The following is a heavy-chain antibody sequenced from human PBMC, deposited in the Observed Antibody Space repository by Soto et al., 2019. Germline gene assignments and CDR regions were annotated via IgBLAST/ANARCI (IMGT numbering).Heavy chain of an antibody. Sequence: SETLSLTCAVYGGSFSGYYWSWIRQPPGKGLEWIGEINHSGSTNYNPSLKSRVTISVDTSKNQLSLKLSSVTAVDTAVYYCAREGGEPKTGYSSGPPSNWGQGTLVTVSS. CDR3: AREGGEPKTGYSSGPPSN. CDR1: GGSFSGYY. V-gene: IGHV4-34*01. D-gene: IGHD6-19*01. J-gene: IGHJ4*02. CDR2: INHSGST.